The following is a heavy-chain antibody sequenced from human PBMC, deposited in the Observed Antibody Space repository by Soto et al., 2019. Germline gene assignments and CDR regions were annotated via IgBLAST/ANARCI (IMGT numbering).Heavy chain of an antibody. D-gene: IGHD6-19*01. V-gene: IGHV3-9*01. CDR2: ISWNSGSI. J-gene: IGHJ3*02. CDR3: AKDMLAVGVGAFDI. Sequence: EVQLVESGGGLVQPGRSLRLSCAASGFTFDDYAMHWVRQAPGKGLEWVSGISWNSGSIGYADSVKGRFTISRDNAKNSLYLQMNSLRAEDTALYYCAKDMLAVGVGAFDIWGQGTMVTVSS. CDR1: GFTFDDYA.